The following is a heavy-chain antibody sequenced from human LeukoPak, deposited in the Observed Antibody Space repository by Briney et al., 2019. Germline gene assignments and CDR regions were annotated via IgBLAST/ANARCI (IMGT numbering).Heavy chain of an antibody. CDR1: GFTFNMYW. V-gene: IGHV3-7*01. CDR3: ARDAGYGGNSDY. CDR2: INKDGSDK. D-gene: IGHD4-23*01. Sequence: PGGSLRLSCAASGFTFNMYWMTWVRQAPGKGLESVAYINKDGSDKYYVDSVEGRFTVSRDSAKNSLYLQMNSLRAEDTAVYYCARDAGYGGNSDYWGQGTLVTVSS. J-gene: IGHJ4*02.